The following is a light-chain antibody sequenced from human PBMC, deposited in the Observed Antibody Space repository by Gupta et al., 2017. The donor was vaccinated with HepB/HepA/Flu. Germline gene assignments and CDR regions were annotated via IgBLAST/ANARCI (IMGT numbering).Light chain of an antibody. CDR3: WQRRNWFCS. Sequence: PATLPSSPGERATLSCRTSHSISSNLAWCQQKPGQPPRILINDAATSAASVPAKMISSRSSGDFTLTMSSLVPEDVSVYYYWQRRNWFCSFGEGTKLEIK. J-gene: IGKJ2*04. CDR2: DAA. CDR1: HSISSN. V-gene: IGKV3-11*02.